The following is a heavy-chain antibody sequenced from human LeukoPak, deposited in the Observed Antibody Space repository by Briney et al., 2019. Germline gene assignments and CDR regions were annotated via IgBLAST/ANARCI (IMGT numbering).Heavy chain of an antibody. D-gene: IGHD1-26*01. CDR1: GGSISSGGYY. J-gene: IGHJ4*02. CDR2: IYYSGST. V-gene: IGHV4-31*03. CDR3: ARLKWELPFYFDY. Sequence: SQTLSLTCTVSGGSISSGGYYWSWIRQHPGTGLEWIGCIYYSGSTNYNPSLKSRVTISVDTSKNQFSLKLSSVTAADTAVYYCARLKWELPFYFDYWGQGTLVTVSS.